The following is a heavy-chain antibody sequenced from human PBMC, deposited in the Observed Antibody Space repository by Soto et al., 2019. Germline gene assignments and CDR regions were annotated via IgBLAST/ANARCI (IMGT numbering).Heavy chain of an antibody. D-gene: IGHD3-3*01. CDR2: IGTAGDT. CDR3: ATDLNWSGT. Sequence: GGSLRLSCAASGFTFSSYDMHWVRQATGKGLEWVSAIGTAGDTYYPGSVKGRFTISRDNAKNSLSLQMNSLRAEDTALYYCATDLNWSGTWGQGTMVTVSS. V-gene: IGHV3-13*01. J-gene: IGHJ3*01. CDR1: GFTFSSYD.